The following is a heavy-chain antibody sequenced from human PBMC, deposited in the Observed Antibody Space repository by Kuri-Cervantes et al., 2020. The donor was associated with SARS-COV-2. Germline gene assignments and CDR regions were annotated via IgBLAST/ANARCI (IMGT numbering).Heavy chain of an antibody. CDR2: IHHSGST. V-gene: IGHV4-34*01. D-gene: IGHD6-13*01. CDR3: ARVTDSSSWYYFDY. CDR1: GGSFSDYY. J-gene: IGHJ4*02. Sequence: SQTLSLTCAVYGGSFSDYYWTWIRQPPGKGLEWIGEIHHSGSTTYNPSLKSRVTVSADTSKNHFSLNLSSVTAADTAVYYCARVTDSSSWYYFDYWGQGTLVTVSS.